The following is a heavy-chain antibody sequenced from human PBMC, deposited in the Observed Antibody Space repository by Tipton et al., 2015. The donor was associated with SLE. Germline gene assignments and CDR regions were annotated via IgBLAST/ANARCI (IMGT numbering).Heavy chain of an antibody. CDR1: GGSFSGYY. V-gene: IGHV4-34*01. D-gene: IGHD6-19*01. Sequence: GLVKPSETLSLTCAVYGGSFSGYYWSWIRQPPGKGLEWIGEINHSGSTNYNPSLKSRVTISVDTPKNQFSLKLSSVAAADTALYYCARQTSSGSTHRWGQGIVVTVFS. J-gene: IGHJ5*02. CDR2: INHSGST. CDR3: ARQTSSGSTHR.